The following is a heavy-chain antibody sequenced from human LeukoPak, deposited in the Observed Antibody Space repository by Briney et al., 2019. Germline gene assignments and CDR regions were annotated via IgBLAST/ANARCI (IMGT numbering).Heavy chain of an antibody. D-gene: IGHD6-19*01. CDR3: ARGTSGWSPAPFDY. CDR1: GFTVSSNY. V-gene: IGHV3-53*01. J-gene: IGHJ4*02. Sequence: GGSLRLSCAASGFTVSSNYMSWVRQAQGKGLEWVSVIYSGGSTYYADSVKGRFTISRDNSKNTLYLQMNSLRAEDTAVYYCARGTSGWSPAPFDYWGQGTLVTVSS. CDR2: IYSGGST.